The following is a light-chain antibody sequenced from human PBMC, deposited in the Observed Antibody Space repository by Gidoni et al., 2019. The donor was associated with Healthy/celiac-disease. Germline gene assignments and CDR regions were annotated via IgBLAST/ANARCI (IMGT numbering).Light chain of an antibody. V-gene: IGKV4-1*01. CDR2: WAS. J-gene: IGKJ3*01. Sequence: DIVMTKSPDSLAVSLGERATINCKSSQSVLYSSNNKNYLAWYQQKPGQPPKLLIYWASTRESGVPDRFSGSGSGTDFTLTISSLQAEDVAVYYCQQYYSTPFTFGPGPKVDFK. CDR3: QQYYSTPFT. CDR1: QSVLYSSNNKNY.